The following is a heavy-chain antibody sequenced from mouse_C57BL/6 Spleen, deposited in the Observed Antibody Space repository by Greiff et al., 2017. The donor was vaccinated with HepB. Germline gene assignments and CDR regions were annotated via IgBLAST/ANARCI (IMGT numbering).Heavy chain of an antibody. D-gene: IGHD2-12*01. CDR1: GYTFTSYW. V-gene: IGHV1-74*01. J-gene: IGHJ3*01. CDR3: AIEGHDDGAWFDY. CDR2: IHPSDSDT. Sequence: VQLQQSGAELVKPGASVKVSCKASGYTFTSYWMHWVKQRPGQGLEWIGRIHPSDSDTNYNQKFKGKATLTVDKSSSTAYMQLRSLTSEDSAVYDCAIEGHDDGAWFDYWGQGTLVTVSA.